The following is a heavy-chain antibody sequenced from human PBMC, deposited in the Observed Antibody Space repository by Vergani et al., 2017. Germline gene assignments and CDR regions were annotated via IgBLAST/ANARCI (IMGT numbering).Heavy chain of an antibody. V-gene: IGHV3-30*02. CDR1: GFTFSNFA. CDR2: IGKDGINT. Sequence: QVQLVESAGGVVQPGGSLRLSCAASGFTFSNFAMHWIRQALGKGLEWLAYIGKDGINTSYRDAVKGRFTVSRDNSKDILYLQMDSLRSEDTALYYCAKYLSDSTDGLPNSWGTGTLLIVSS. CDR3: AKYLSDSTDGLPNS. J-gene: IGHJ4*02. D-gene: IGHD2-21*02.